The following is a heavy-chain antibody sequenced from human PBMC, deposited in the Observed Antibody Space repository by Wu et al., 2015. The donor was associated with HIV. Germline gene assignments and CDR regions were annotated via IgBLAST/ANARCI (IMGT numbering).Heavy chain of an antibody. V-gene: IGHV1-2*02. Sequence: QVQLVQSGAEVKKPGASVKVSCKASGYTFTGYYMHWVRQAPGQGLEWMGWINPNSGGTNYAQKFQGRVTMTRDTSISTAYMELSRLRSDDTAVYYCARPLETYSSGWYFPGYWGQGTLVTVSS. CDR2: INPNSGGT. CDR3: ARPLETYSSGWYFPGY. D-gene: IGHD6-19*01. J-gene: IGHJ4*02. CDR1: GYTFTGYY.